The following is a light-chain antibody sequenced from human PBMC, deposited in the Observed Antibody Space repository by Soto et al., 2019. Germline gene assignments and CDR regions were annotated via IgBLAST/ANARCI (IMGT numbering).Light chain of an antibody. J-gene: IGKJ1*01. V-gene: IGKV3-20*01. CDR2: ATS. Sequence: EIGLTQSPGTLSLSPGERATLSCRASQSVGTNYLAWFQQKPGQAPRLLIYATSTRATGIPDRFSGSGSGTDLTRTITRLEPEDFAVYYCQRYDSSPRTFCQGTGVEIK. CDR1: QSVGTNY. CDR3: QRYDSSPRT.